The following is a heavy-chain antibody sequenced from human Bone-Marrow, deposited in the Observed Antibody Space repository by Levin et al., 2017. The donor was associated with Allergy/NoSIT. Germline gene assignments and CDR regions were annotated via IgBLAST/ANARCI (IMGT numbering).Heavy chain of an antibody. CDR2: IWYDGSNT. CDR3: ARGIWVSSAKAVGRFDP. Sequence: LSLTCAASGFTFSSFGMYWVRQAPGKGLEWVAVIWYDGSNTYYTDSVKGRFTFSRDNSKNTLYLQMNSLRAEDTAVYYCARGIWVSSAKAVGRFDPWGQGTLVTVSS. V-gene: IGHV3-33*07. J-gene: IGHJ5*02. D-gene: IGHD2-2*01. CDR1: GFTFSSFG.